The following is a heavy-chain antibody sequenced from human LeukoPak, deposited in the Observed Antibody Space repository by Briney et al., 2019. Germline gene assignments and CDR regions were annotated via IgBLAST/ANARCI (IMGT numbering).Heavy chain of an antibody. CDR3: ARDSVDYYDSSGYYYYYYYMDV. CDR2: ISYDGSNK. Sequence: QSGGSLRLSCAASGFTFSSYAMHWVRQAPGKGLEWVAVISYDGSNKYYADSVRGRFTISRDNAKNTLYLQMNSLRAEDTAVYYCARDSVDYYDSSGYYYYYYYMDVWGKGTTVTISS. V-gene: IGHV3-30*04. J-gene: IGHJ6*03. CDR1: GFTFSSYA. D-gene: IGHD3-22*01.